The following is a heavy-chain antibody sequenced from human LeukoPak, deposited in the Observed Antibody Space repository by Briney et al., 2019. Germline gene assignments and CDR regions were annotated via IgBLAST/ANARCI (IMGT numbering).Heavy chain of an antibody. CDR1: GFTFSRHD. Sequence: GGSLRLSCAASGFTFSRHDMHWVRQAPGKGLEWVAFIRYDGSNKYYADSVKGRFTISRDNSKNTLYLQMNSLRAEDTAVYYCAKEARWSYYGSGSYYNGNWFDPWGQGTLVTVSS. CDR3: AKEARWSYYGSGSYYNGNWFDP. CDR2: IRYDGSNK. J-gene: IGHJ5*02. D-gene: IGHD3-10*01. V-gene: IGHV3-30*02.